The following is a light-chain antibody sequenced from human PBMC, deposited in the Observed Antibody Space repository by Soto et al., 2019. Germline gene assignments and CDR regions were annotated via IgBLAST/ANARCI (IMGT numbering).Light chain of an antibody. V-gene: IGKV3-15*01. CDR1: QNINNK. Sequence: EIMMTQSPATLSVSPGERATLSCRACQNINNKIAWYQHKPGQAPRLLMSDAFTRATGIPARFSGSGSGTEFTLTISSLQSEDFAVYYCQQYNTSPLGFGGGTKVEIK. CDR2: DAF. CDR3: QQYNTSPLG. J-gene: IGKJ4*01.